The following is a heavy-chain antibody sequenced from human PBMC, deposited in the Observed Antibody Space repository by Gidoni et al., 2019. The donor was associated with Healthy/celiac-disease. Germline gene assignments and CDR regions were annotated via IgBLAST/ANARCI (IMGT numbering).Heavy chain of an antibody. CDR3: AKDSGPDKTDYGGNRLYYYYGMDV. Sequence: EVQLLESGGGLVQPGGSLRLPCAASGFTLRSYAMTLLRQDPGKGLEWVSAISGSGGSTYYADSVKGRFTISRDNSKNTLYLQRNSRRAEDTAVYYCAKDSGPDKTDYGGNRLYYYYGMDVWGQGTTVTVSS. V-gene: IGHV3-23*01. J-gene: IGHJ6*02. CDR1: GFTLRSYA. CDR2: ISGSGGST. D-gene: IGHD4-17*01.